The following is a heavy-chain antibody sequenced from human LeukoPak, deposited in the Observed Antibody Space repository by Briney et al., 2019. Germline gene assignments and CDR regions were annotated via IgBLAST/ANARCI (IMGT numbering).Heavy chain of an antibody. J-gene: IGHJ4*02. CDR1: GFTFSNYA. D-gene: IGHD3-10*01. CDR2: ISSGGTYE. V-gene: IGHV3-30*01. CDR3: ARDSTYYYDSGSSGPHYFDN. Sequence: GKSLRLSCAASGFTFSNYAMHWVRLAPGKGLEWVSLISSGGTYEYYADSVKGRFTISRDNSKNTLYLQLNSLRAEDTAVYYCARDSTYYYDSGSSGPHYFDNWGQGTLVTVSS.